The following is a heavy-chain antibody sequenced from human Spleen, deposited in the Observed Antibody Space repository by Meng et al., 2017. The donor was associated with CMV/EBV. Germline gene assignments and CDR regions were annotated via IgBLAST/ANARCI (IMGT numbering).Heavy chain of an antibody. CDR3: ARGVTNAGNNHNWFDP. D-gene: IGHD1-14*01. V-gene: IGHV3-53*01. CDR2: VYSDGNT. Sequence: SVFPVSSSYMPWVRQAPGKGLNWVSVVYSDGNTHYEGSVKGRFTVSRDSSRNTMYLQMESLRVEDTAVYYCARGVTNAGNNHNWFDPWGQGTLVTVSS. J-gene: IGHJ5*02. CDR1: VFPVSSSY.